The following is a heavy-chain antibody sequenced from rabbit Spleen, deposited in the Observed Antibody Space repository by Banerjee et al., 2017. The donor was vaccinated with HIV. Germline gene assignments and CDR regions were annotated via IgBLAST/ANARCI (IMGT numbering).Heavy chain of an antibody. CDR3: ARNAGGTSNLFNL. D-gene: IGHD4-2*01. V-gene: IGHV1S45*01. Sequence: QEQLVESGGGLVQPEGSLTLTCTASGFSFSSNYYMCWVRQAPGKGLEWIGCIGAGSSGSTYYASWVNGRFTISKPSSTTLTLQMTSLTAADTATYFCARNAGGTSNLFNLWGPGTLVTVS. CDR1: GFSFSSNYY. J-gene: IGHJ4*01. CDR2: IGAGSSGST.